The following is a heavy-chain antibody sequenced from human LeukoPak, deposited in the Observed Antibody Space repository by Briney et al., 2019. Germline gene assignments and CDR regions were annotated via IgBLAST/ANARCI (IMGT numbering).Heavy chain of an antibody. CDR2: ISPDSGGT. CDR3: ARTSSFDY. J-gene: IGHJ4*02. CDR1: VYTFTVSY. Sequence: GASVTVSFTASVYTFTVSYIHWVRQAPGQGLEWMGCISPDSGGTIYAQKFHGRVTMTRDTSISTACMALSRLRSVDTAVYYCARTSSFDYWGQGAPVTVSS. V-gene: IGHV1-2*02.